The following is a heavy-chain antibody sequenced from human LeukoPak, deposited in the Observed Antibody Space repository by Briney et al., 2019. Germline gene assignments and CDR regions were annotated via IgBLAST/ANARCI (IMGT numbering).Heavy chain of an antibody. Sequence: SETLSLTCTVSGGSVSSGSYYWSWIRQPPGKGLEWIGYIYYSGSTNYNPSLKSRVTISVDTSKNQFSLKLSSVTAADTAVYYCARDLITGTVRFDPWGQGTLVTVS. V-gene: IGHV4-61*01. CDR3: ARDLITGTVRFDP. J-gene: IGHJ5*02. D-gene: IGHD1-7*01. CDR2: IYYSGST. CDR1: GGSVSSGSYY.